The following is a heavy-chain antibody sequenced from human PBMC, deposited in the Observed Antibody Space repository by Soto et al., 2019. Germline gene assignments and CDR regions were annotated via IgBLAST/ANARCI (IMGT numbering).Heavy chain of an antibody. CDR3: AKDRAHCVGVACRFHFDS. CDR1: GFTFSSYG. Sequence: QVKVVESGGGVVQPGRSLRLSCVASGFTFSSYGMHWVRQAPGKGLEWVAVTSYDGSSKYYADSVRGRFTISRDNSKNTLFLQMNSLRAEDTAVYYCAKDRAHCVGVACRFHFDSWGQGTLVTVSS. CDR2: TSYDGSSK. J-gene: IGHJ4*02. V-gene: IGHV3-30*18. D-gene: IGHD2-21*01.